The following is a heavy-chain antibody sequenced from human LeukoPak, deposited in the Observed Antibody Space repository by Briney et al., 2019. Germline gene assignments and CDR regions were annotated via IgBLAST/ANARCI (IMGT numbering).Heavy chain of an antibody. V-gene: IGHV3-74*01. CDR1: GFTFSSYW. CDR3: ASCVAAAGRDYFHY. D-gene: IGHD6-13*01. Sequence: GGSLRLSCAASGFTFSSYWMHWVRQAPGKGLVWVSRINSDGSSTNYADSVKGRFTISRDNAKNTLYLQMNSLRAEDTAVYYCASCVAAAGRDYFHYWGQGTLVTVSS. CDR2: INSDGSST. J-gene: IGHJ4*02.